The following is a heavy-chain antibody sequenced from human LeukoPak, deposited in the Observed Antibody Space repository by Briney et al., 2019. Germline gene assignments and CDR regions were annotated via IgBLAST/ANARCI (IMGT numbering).Heavy chain of an antibody. Sequence: ASVKVSCKASGYTFTGYYMHWVRQAPGQGLEWMGRINPNSGGTNYAQKFQGRVTMTRDTSISTAYMELSRLRSDDTAVYYCARDLKMGYSSGRYSWGTGSSNDYWGQGTLVTVSS. V-gene: IGHV1-2*06. CDR2: INPNSGGT. CDR1: GYTFTGYY. D-gene: IGHD6-19*01. J-gene: IGHJ4*02. CDR3: ARDLKMGYSSGRYSWGTGSSNDY.